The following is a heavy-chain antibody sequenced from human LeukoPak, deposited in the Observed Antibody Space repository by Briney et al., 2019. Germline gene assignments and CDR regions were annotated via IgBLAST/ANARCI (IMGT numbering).Heavy chain of an antibody. CDR2: ISWNSGSI. CDR3: AKDRSGMVVAATQGLDY. V-gene: IGHV3-9*01. Sequence: GGSLRLSCAASGFTFDDYAMHWVRQAPGKGLEWVSGISWNSGSIGYADSVKGRFTISRDNAKNSLYLQMNSLRAEDTALYYCAKDRSGMVVAATQGLDYWGQGTLVTVSS. J-gene: IGHJ4*02. CDR1: GFTFDDYA. D-gene: IGHD2-15*01.